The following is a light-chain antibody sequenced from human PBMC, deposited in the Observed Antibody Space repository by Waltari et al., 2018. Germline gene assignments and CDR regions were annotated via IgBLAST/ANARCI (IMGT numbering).Light chain of an antibody. CDR3: QQYGSSPPIT. CDR1: QGISSS. Sequence: DIQMTQSPSSVSASVGDRATITCRASQGISSSIAWYQQRPGKASSLLIYAVSSLQSGVPSRFSGGGSGTDFTLTISSLQPEDFAVYYCQQYGSSPPITFGQGTRLEIK. CDR2: AVS. J-gene: IGKJ5*01. V-gene: IGKV1-12*01.